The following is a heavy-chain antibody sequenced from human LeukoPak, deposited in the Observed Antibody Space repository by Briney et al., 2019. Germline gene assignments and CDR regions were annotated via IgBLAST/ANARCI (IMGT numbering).Heavy chain of an antibody. D-gene: IGHD3-3*01. CDR2: ISYDGSNK. J-gene: IGHJ4*02. V-gene: IGHV3-30-3*01. Sequence: GGSLRLSCAASGFTFSSYAMHWVRQAPGKGLEWVAVISYDGSNKYYADSVKGRFTISRDNSKNTLYLQMNSLRAEDTAVYYCARVNTIFGVVTYFDYWGQGTLVTVSS. CDR1: GFTFSSYA. CDR3: ARVNTIFGVVTYFDY.